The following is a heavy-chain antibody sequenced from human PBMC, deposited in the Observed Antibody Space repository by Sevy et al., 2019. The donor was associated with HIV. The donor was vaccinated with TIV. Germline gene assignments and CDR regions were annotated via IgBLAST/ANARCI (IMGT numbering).Heavy chain of an antibody. CDR3: TTGGSLFQH. CDR1: GFTFSNVW. J-gene: IGHJ1*01. V-gene: IGHV3-15*01. Sequence: GGSLRLSCVASGFTFSNVWMTWVRQAPGKGLEWVGHSKSKTDAGTTDYAAPVRGRFTISRDDSKNTLYLQMNSLKTEDTAVYYCTTGGSLFQHWGQGTLVTVSS. D-gene: IGHD3-16*01. CDR2: SKSKTDAGTT.